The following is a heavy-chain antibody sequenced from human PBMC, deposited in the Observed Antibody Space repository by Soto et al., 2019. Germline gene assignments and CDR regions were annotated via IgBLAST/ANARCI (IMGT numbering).Heavy chain of an antibody. J-gene: IGHJ4*02. V-gene: IGHV3-23*01. D-gene: IGHD3-16*01. CDR2: VSGSGGST. Sequence: EALLLDSGGDFVQPGGSLRLSCAASGFTFSSKAMSWVRQAPGLGLEWVSSVSGSGGSTYYADYVKGRFTISRDNSKNMLYRQMDSLGAEGAAVYYCAWIMDDYWGQGTLVTVSS. CDR3: AWIMDDY. CDR1: GFTFSSKA.